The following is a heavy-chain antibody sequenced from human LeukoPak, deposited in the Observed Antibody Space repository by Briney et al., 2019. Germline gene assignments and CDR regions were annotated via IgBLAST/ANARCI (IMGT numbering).Heavy chain of an antibody. Sequence: GGSLRLSCAASGFTFSSHWMHWVRQAPGKGLVWVSHINGDGSSTDYADFVKGRFTISRDNAKNTVYLQMNSLRAEDTGVYYCAVVPYFYMDVWGKGTTVTISS. CDR3: AVVPYFYMDV. CDR1: GFTFSSHW. D-gene: IGHD2-2*01. CDR2: INGDGSST. J-gene: IGHJ6*03. V-gene: IGHV3-74*01.